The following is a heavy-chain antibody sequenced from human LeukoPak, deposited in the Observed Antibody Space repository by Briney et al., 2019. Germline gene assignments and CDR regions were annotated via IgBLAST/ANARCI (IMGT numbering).Heavy chain of an antibody. Sequence: PSETLSLTCTVSGGSISSYYWSWIRQPPGKGLEWIGYIYYSGSTNYNPSLKSRVTISVDTSKNQFSLKLSSVTAADTAVYYCARALIAVAPFDYWGQGTLVTVSS. J-gene: IGHJ4*02. CDR2: IYYSGST. CDR3: ARALIAVAPFDY. CDR1: GGSISSYY. V-gene: IGHV4-59*01. D-gene: IGHD6-19*01.